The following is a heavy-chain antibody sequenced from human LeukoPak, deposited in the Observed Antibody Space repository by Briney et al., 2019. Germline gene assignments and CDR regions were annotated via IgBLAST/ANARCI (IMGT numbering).Heavy chain of an antibody. V-gene: IGHV1-69*06. CDR3: ARRRYYYDSSGYFQH. CDR2: IIPIFGTA. J-gene: IGHJ1*01. D-gene: IGHD3-22*01. CDR1: GGTFSSYA. Sequence: ASVKVSCKASGGTFSSYAISWVRQAPGQGLEWMGGIIPIFGTANYAQKFQGRVTITADKSTSTAYMELSSLRSEDTAVYYCARRRYYYDSSGYFQHWGQGTLVTVSS.